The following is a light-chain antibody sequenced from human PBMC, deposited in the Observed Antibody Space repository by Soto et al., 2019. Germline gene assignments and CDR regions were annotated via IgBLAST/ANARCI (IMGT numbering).Light chain of an antibody. V-gene: IGKV3-20*01. CDR3: QQYGASPWT. J-gene: IGKJ1*01. CDR1: QSLSSNS. CDR2: GAS. Sequence: EIVLTQSPGTLSLSPGERATLSCGTSQSLSSNSLAWYQQKPGQAPRLLIYGASSRATGIPDRFSGSGSGTDFSLIIGRLEPEDFAVYICQQYGASPWTFGQGTKVDIK.